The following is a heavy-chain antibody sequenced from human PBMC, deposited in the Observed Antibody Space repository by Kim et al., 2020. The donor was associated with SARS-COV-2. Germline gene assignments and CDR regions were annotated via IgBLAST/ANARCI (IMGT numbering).Heavy chain of an antibody. Sequence: AQKFQGRVTITADESTSTAYMELSSLRSEDTAVYYCAREVGKQWPHPMDVWGQGTTVTVSS. CDR3: AREVGKQWPHPMDV. V-gene: IGHV1-69*01. D-gene: IGHD6-19*01. J-gene: IGHJ6*02.